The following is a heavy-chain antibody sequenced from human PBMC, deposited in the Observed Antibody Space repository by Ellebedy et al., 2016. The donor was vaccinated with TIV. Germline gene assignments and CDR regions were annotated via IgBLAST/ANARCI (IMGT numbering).Heavy chain of an antibody. CDR2: IDWGDDN. Sequence: SGPTLVKPTQTLTLTCTFSGFSLSTSGMCVSWIRQPPGKALEWLARIDWGDDNYYSTSLKTRLTISKDTSKNQVVLTMANMDPVDTATYYCARIRMVRGVIKYYFDYWGQGTLVTVSS. CDR3: ARIRMVRGVIKYYFDY. J-gene: IGHJ4*02. CDR1: GFSLSTSGMC. V-gene: IGHV2-70*11. D-gene: IGHD3-10*01.